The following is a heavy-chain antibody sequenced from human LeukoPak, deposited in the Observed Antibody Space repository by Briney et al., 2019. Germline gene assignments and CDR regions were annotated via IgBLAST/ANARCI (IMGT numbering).Heavy chain of an antibody. V-gene: IGHV4-59*13. Sequence: SETLSLTCTVSGGSISSYYWTWIRQPPGKGLEWLGDIYITGSTNYNPYLKKRVTMSVDTSNNQFSLRLSSVTAADTAVYYCARVRIGETSYDASDVWGLGTMVTVSS. CDR3: ARVRIGETSYDASDV. D-gene: IGHD1-26*01. J-gene: IGHJ3*01. CDR2: IYITGST. CDR1: GGSISSYY.